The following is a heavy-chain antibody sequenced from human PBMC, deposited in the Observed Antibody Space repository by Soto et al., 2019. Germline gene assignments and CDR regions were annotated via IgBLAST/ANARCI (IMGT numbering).Heavy chain of an antibody. Sequence: QITLKESGPTLVKPTQTLTLTGTFSGFSLSSSDVGVAWIRQPPGKALEWLALIYCDDDERYSPSLRNMLTVTNDTSKNQSVLTLTNMDPGDTATYYCAHKGGRGAGMDVWGQGTPVTVSS. CDR1: GFSLSSSDVG. D-gene: IGHD3-10*01. J-gene: IGHJ6*02. V-gene: IGHV2-5*02. CDR3: AHKGGRGAGMDV. CDR2: IYCDDDE.